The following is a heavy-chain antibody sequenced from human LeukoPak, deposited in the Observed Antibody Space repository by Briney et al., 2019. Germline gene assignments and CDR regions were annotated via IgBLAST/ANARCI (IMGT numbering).Heavy chain of an antibody. V-gene: IGHV1-69*13. CDR1: GGTFSSYA. Sequence: SVKVSCKASGGTFSSYAISWVRQAPGQGLEWMGGIIPIFGTANYAQKFQGRVTITADESTGTAYMELSSLRSEDTAVYYCARVDQLGYCSGGSCPTYFDYWGQGTLVTVSS. D-gene: IGHD2-15*01. CDR2: IIPIFGTA. J-gene: IGHJ4*02. CDR3: ARVDQLGYCSGGSCPTYFDY.